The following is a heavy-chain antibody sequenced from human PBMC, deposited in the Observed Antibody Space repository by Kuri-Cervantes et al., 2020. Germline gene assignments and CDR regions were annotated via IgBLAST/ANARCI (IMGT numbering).Heavy chain of an antibody. CDR3: AAGLGGSYYFFDY. CDR1: GFTFTSSA. J-gene: IGHJ4*02. Sequence: SVKVSCKASGFTFTSSAVQWVRQARGQRLEWIGWIVVGSGNTNYAQKFQERVTITRDMSTSTAYIELSSLRSEDTAVYYCAAGLGGSYYFFDYWGQGTLVTVSS. V-gene: IGHV1-58*01. CDR2: IVVGSGNT. D-gene: IGHD1-26*01.